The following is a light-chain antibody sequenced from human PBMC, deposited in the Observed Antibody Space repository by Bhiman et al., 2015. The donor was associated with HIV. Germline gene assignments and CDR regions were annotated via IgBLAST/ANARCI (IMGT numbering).Light chain of an antibody. Sequence: SALTQPASVSGSPGQSITISCTGTSSDVGGYNYVSWYQQHPGKAPKLMIYDVGKRPSGVSNRFSGSKSGNTASLTISGLQAEDEAAYYCTSYTSSSTVIFGGGTELTVL. V-gene: IGLV2-14*01. CDR2: DVG. J-gene: IGLJ2*01. CDR1: SSDVGGYNY. CDR3: TSYTSSSTVI.